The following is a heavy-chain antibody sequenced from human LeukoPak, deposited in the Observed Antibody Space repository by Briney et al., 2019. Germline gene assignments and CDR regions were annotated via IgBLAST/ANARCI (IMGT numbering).Heavy chain of an antibody. Sequence: GGSLRLSCAASGFTFSSYGMHWVRQAPGKGLEWVAVIWNDGSNKYYADSVKGRFTISRDNSKNTLYLQMNSLRAEDTAVYYCARGTAGDILTGYYWASYFDYWGQGTLVTVSS. D-gene: IGHD3-9*01. V-gene: IGHV3-33*01. J-gene: IGHJ4*02. CDR1: GFTFSSYG. CDR3: ARGTAGDILTGYYWASYFDY. CDR2: IWNDGSNK.